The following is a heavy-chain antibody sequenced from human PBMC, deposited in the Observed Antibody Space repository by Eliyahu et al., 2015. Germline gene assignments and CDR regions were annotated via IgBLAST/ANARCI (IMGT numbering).Heavy chain of an antibody. V-gene: IGHV4-4*07. D-gene: IGHD1-7*01. CDR1: GDSISTYY. Sequence: QVQLQESGPGLVKSSETLSLTCTVSGDSISTYYWNWIRQPAGKGLEWIGRIYTSGSTNYNPSLKSRVTMSVDTSNNHFSLKLSSVTAADTAVYYCAREETGTMSAFDYWGQGTLVTVSS. CDR2: IYTSGST. J-gene: IGHJ4*02. CDR3: AREETGTMSAFDY.